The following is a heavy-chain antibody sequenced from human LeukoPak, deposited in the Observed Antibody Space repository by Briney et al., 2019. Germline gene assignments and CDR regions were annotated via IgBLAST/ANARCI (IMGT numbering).Heavy chain of an antibody. Sequence: ASVKVSCKASGYTFTSYGISWVRQAPGQGLEWMGWISTYNGNTNYAQKLQGRVTMTTGTSTNTAYMELRSLRSDDAAVYYCAREVVVAATPRYYYYYYMDVWGKGTTVTVSS. CDR3: AREVVVAATPRYYYYYYMDV. CDR2: ISTYNGNT. V-gene: IGHV1-18*01. D-gene: IGHD2-15*01. J-gene: IGHJ6*03. CDR1: GYTFTSYG.